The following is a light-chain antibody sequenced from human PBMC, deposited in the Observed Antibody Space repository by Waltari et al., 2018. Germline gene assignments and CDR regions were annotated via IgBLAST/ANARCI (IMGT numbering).Light chain of an antibody. CDR1: SYDVGHYNY. CDR3: SSYTSSSTVGVL. J-gene: IGLJ2*01. Sequence: QSALTQPASVSGSPGQSITISCTGTSYDVGHYNYVSWYQQRPGKAPKLIIYDFSYRPSGVSNRFSVSKSGSTASLTISGLQAEDEADYHCSSYTSSSTVGVLFGGGTKLTVL. V-gene: IGLV2-14*03. CDR2: DFS.